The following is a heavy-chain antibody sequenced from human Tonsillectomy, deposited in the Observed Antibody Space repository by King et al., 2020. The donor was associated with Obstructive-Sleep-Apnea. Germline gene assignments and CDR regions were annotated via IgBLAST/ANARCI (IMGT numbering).Heavy chain of an antibody. D-gene: IGHD2/OR15-2a*01. CDR2: INHSGST. V-gene: IGHV4-34*01. CDR1: GGSFSGYY. Sequence: VQLQQWGAGLLKPSETLSLTCAASGGSFSGYYWTWIRQPPGQGLEWIGEINHSGSTIYNASLKSRVTISVDTSKNQSSLMLSSVTAADTAVYYCAGLSRDWYFDLWGRGTLVTVSS. CDR3: AGLSRDWYFDL. J-gene: IGHJ2*01.